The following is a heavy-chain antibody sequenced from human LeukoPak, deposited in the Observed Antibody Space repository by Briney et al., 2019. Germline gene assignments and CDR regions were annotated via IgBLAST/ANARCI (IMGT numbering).Heavy chain of an antibody. V-gene: IGHV3-7*01. CDR2: IKQEGSET. D-gene: IGHD6-6*01. J-gene: IGHJ6*02. Sequence: GGSLRLSCATSGFTFRSYWMSWVRQAPGTGLEWVANIKQEGSETYYLDSVRGRFIISRDNANNSLYLQMNSLRPEDTAVHYCARDSVGISARYGMDVWGQGTTVTVSS. CDR3: ARDSVGISARYGMDV. CDR1: GFTFRSYW.